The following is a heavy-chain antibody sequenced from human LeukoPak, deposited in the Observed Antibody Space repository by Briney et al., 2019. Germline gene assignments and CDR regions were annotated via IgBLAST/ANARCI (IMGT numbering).Heavy chain of an antibody. Sequence: PSETLSLTCTVSGGSISSYYWSWIRQPPGKGLEWIGYIYYSGSTNYNPSLKSRVTISVDTSKNQFSLKLRSVTAADTAVYYCARSSGYSYINWFDPWGQGTLVTVSS. CDR1: GGSISSYY. J-gene: IGHJ5*02. CDR2: IYYSGST. D-gene: IGHD5-18*01. V-gene: IGHV4-59*01. CDR3: ARSSGYSYINWFDP.